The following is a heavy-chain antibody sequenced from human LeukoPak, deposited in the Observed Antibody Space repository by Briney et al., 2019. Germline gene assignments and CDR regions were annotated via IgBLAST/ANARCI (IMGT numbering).Heavy chain of an antibody. CDR3: ARGRRIWKDSRNYFDY. D-gene: IGHD3-22*01. V-gene: IGHV4-34*01. J-gene: IGHJ4*02. CDR2: INHSGST. CDR1: GGSFSGYY. Sequence: SETLSLTCAVYGGSFSGYYWSWIRQPPGKGLEWIGEINHSGSTNYNPSLKSRVTISVDTSKNQFSLKLSSVTGADTAVYYCARGRRIWKDSRNYFDYWGQGTLVTVSS.